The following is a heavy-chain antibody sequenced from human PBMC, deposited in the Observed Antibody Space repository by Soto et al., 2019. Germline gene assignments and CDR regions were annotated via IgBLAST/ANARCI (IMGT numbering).Heavy chain of an antibody. D-gene: IGHD2-15*01. J-gene: IGHJ4*02. Sequence: PGGSLRLSCTASGFTFGDYAMSWFRQAPGKGLEWVGFIRSKAYGGTTEYAASVKGRFTISSDDSKSIAYLQMNSLKTEDTAVYYCTSQLSGGIDIDYWGQGTLVTVSS. CDR1: GFTFGDYA. V-gene: IGHV3-49*03. CDR2: IRSKAYGGTT. CDR3: TSQLSGGIDIDY.